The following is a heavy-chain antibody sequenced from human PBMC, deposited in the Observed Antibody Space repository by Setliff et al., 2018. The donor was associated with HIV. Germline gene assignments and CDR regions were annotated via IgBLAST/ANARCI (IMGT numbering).Heavy chain of an antibody. CDR3: AKDKGSSGWSA. J-gene: IGHJ5*02. Sequence: GGSLRLSCAASGFAFSTYAMSWVRQAPGTGLEWVSAISDSGGGTYYADSVKGRFTVSRDNSKYTLYLQMNSLRVEDTAVYYCAKDKGSSGWSAWGQGTLVTVSS. D-gene: IGHD6-19*01. CDR1: GFAFSTYA. V-gene: IGHV3-23*01. CDR2: ISDSGGGT.